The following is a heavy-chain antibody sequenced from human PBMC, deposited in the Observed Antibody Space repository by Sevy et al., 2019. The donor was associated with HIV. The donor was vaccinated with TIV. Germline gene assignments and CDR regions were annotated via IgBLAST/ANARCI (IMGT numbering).Heavy chain of an antibody. CDR1: GGSVTSDSYY. J-gene: IGHJ6*02. V-gene: IGHV4-61*01. D-gene: IGHD1-26*01. Sequence: GSLRLSCTVSGGSVTSDSYYWTWIRQPPGKGLECLGYMFYTGSTNYNPSLMSRVTISVDTSKNQFSLKLSSVTAADTAVYYCARMGGLTDYGMDVWGQGTTVTVSS. CDR3: ARMGGLTDYGMDV. CDR2: MFYTGST.